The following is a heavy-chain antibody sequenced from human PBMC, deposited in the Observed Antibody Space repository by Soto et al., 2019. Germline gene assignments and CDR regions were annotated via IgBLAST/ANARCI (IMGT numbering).Heavy chain of an antibody. J-gene: IGHJ5*02. CDR2: ISAYNGNT. D-gene: IGHD2-2*01. CDR1: GYTFTRYR. CDR3: ARERYCSSTSCYDP. Sequence: SVKVSCKGSGYTFTRYRISWVRQAPGQGLEWMGWISAYNGNTNYAQKLQGRVTMTTDTSTSTAYMELRSLRSDDTAVYYCARERYCSSTSCYDPWGQGTLVTVSS. V-gene: IGHV1-18*01.